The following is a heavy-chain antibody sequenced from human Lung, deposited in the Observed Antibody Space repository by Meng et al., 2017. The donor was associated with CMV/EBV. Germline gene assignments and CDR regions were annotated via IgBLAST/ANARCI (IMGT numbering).Heavy chain of an antibody. CDR2: ISGGSGDT. CDR3: AKTFWTGYGPFDL. CDR1: GFTFGNYV. Sequence: GESLKISCAASGFTFGNYVMTWVRQAPGKGLEWVSSISGGSGDTHYASPVHGRFSISRDDSKNTLYLQMNSLRDEDTAVYYCAKTFWTGYGPFDLWGQGTMVXVSS. D-gene: IGHD3/OR15-3a*01. V-gene: IGHV3-23*01. J-gene: IGHJ3*01.